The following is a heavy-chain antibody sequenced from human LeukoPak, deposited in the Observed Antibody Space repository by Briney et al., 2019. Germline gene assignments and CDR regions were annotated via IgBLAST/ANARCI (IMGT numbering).Heavy chain of an antibody. D-gene: IGHD3-22*01. CDR1: GYSFTSYW. CDR3: ARPVYYYDSSGEGYYFDY. J-gene: IGHJ4*02. V-gene: IGHV5-51*01. CDR2: IYPGDSDT. Sequence: HGESLQISCKGSGYSFTSYWIGWVRQMPGKGLEWMGIIYPGDSDTRYSPSFQGQVTISADKSISTAYLQWSSLKASDTAMYYCARPVYYYDSSGEGYYFDYWGQGTLVTVSS.